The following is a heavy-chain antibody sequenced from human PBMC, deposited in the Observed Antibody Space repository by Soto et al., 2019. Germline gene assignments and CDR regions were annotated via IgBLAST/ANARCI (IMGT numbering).Heavy chain of an antibody. CDR3: ARDWRGDRTNYYYGMDV. CDR1: GFTFSSYA. Sequence: LRLSCAASGFTFSSYAMHWVRQAPGKGLEWVAVISYDGSNKYYADSVKGRFTISRDNSKNTLYLQMNSLRAEDTAVYYCARDWRGDRTNYYYGMDVWGHGTTVTVSS. D-gene: IGHD4-17*01. CDR2: ISYDGSNK. J-gene: IGHJ6*02. V-gene: IGHV3-30-3*01.